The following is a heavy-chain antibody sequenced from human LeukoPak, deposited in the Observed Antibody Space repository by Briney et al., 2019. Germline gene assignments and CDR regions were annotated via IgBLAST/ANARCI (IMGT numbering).Heavy chain of an antibody. CDR2: INHSGST. D-gene: IGHD1-1*01. J-gene: IGHJ5*02. CDR1: GGSFSGYY. Sequence: SETLSLTCAVYGGSFSGYYWSWIRQPPGKGLEWIGEINHSGSTNYNPSLKSRVTISVDTSKNQFSLKLSSVTAADTAVYYCARNLNSPRSWFDPWGQGTLVTVSS. CDR3: ARNLNSPRSWFDP. V-gene: IGHV4-34*01.